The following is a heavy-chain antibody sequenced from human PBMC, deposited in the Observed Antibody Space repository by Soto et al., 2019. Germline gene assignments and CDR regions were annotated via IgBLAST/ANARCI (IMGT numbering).Heavy chain of an antibody. D-gene: IGHD1-1*01. CDR3: TTDWNYYYYYGMDV. Sequence: PGGSLRLSCAASGFTFSNAWMNWVRQAPGKGLEWVGRIKSKTGGGTTDYAAPVKGRFTISKDDSKNTLYLQMNSLKTEDTAVYYCTTDWNYYYYYGMDVWGQGTTVTSP. J-gene: IGHJ6*02. CDR1: GFTFSNAW. CDR2: IKSKTGGGTT. V-gene: IGHV3-15*01.